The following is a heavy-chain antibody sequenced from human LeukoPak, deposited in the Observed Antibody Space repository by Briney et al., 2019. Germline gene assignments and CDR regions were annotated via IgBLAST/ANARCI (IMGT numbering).Heavy chain of an antibody. CDR3: ASAPSGAFDI. CDR2: IYYSGST. CDR1: GGSISSSGYY. Sequence: PSETLSLTCTVSGGSISSSGYYWGWIRQPPGKGLEWIGSIYYSGSTYYNPSLKSRFTISVDTSKNQFSLKLSSVTAADTALYYCASAPSGAFDIWGQGTMVTVSS. V-gene: IGHV4-39*01. J-gene: IGHJ3*02.